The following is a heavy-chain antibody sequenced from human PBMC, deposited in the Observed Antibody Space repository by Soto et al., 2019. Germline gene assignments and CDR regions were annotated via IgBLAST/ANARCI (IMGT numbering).Heavy chain of an antibody. CDR2: ISAYNGNT. CDR1: GYTFTSYG. J-gene: IGHJ4*02. D-gene: IGHD3-3*01. V-gene: IGHV1-18*01. CDR3: ARDVAEGDQTAYDFWSGYYPTNFDY. Sequence: ASVKVSCKASGYTFTSYGISWVRQAPGQGLEWMGWISAYNGNTNYAQKLQGRVTMTTDTSTSTAYMELRSLRSDDTAVYYCARDVAEGDQTAYDFWSGYYPTNFDYWGQGTLVTVSS.